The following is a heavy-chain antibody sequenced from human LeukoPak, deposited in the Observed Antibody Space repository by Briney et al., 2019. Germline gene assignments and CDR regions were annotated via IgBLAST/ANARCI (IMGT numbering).Heavy chain of an antibody. V-gene: IGHV3-48*02. Sequence: QSGGSLRLSCAASGFTFKSYSMNWVRQAPGKGPEWVSYIDSGSDTIYYADSVKGRFTISRDNAKSSLYLQMSSLRDEDTAVYYCTRNISSSTWKEYFQHWGQGTLVTVSS. J-gene: IGHJ1*01. CDR1: GFTFKSYS. CDR3: TRNISSSTWKEYFQH. D-gene: IGHD6-13*01. CDR2: IDSGSDTI.